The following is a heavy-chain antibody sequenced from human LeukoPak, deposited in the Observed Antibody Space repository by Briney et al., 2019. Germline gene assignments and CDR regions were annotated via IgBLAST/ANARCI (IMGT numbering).Heavy chain of an antibody. Sequence: SETLSLTCTVSGGSISSSSYYWGWIRQPPGKGLEWIGSIYYSGSTYYHPSLKSRVTISVDTSKNQFSLKLSSVTAADTAVYYCARDQAAVVVIDYWGQGTLVTVSS. D-gene: IGHD3-22*01. CDR3: ARDQAAVVVIDY. CDR1: GGSISSSSYY. V-gene: IGHV4-39*07. CDR2: IYYSGST. J-gene: IGHJ4*02.